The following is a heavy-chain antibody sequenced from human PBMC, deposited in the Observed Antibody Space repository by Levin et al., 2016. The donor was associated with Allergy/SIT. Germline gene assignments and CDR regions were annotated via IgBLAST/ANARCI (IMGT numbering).Heavy chain of an antibody. Sequence: VRQAPGKGLEWVSYISSSSSTIYYADSVKGRFTISRDNAKNSLYLQMNSLRDEDTAVYYCARGPSSIFVRLTSKYYYMDVWGKGTTVTVSS. D-gene: IGHD3-9*01. CDR3: ARGPSSIFVRLTSKYYYMDV. CDR2: ISSSSSTI. J-gene: IGHJ6*03. V-gene: IGHV3-48*02.